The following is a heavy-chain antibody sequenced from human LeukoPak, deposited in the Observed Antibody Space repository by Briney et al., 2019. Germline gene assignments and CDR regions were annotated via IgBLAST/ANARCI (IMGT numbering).Heavy chain of an antibody. J-gene: IGHJ4*02. D-gene: IGHD3-3*01. CDR1: GFTFSSSS. V-gene: IGHV3-23*01. Sequence: GGSLRLSCVASGFTFSSSSMTWVRQAPGKGLEWVSSIAASGGYTHYTDSVKGRFTISRDNSKNTVYLQMNSLRAEDTAVYYCAKDTLDYDFWSGSEYWGRGTLVTVSS. CDR2: IAASGGYT. CDR3: AKDTLDYDFWSGSEY.